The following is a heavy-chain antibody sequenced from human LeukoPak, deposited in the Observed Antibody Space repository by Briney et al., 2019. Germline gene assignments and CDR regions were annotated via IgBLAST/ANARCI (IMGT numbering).Heavy chain of an antibody. CDR3: AKGPVGWSLYYFDY. J-gene: IGHJ4*02. V-gene: IGHV3-23*01. Sequence: GGSRRLSCAASGFTFSSYAMSWVRQAPGKGLEWVSGISGSGGSTYYADSVKGRFTISRDNSKNTLYLQMNSLRAEDTAVYYYAKGPVGWSLYYFDYWGQGTLLTVSS. CDR1: GFTFSSYA. D-gene: IGHD1-26*01. CDR2: ISGSGGST.